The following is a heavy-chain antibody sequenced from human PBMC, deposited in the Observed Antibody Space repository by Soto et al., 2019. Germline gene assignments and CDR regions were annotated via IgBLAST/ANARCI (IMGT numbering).Heavy chain of an antibody. CDR1: GYNFSTSW. D-gene: IGHD2-21*02. Sequence: EVQLVQSGAEVKKPGESLKISCKGSGYNFSTSWIAWVRQVPGEGLEWMGIIFPDDFDTRYSPSFKGQVTISVDKSINTAYLQWSGLKASDTAMYFCARALRDYYYFGLDAWGQGTTVTVSS. CDR2: IFPDDFDT. V-gene: IGHV5-51*01. J-gene: IGHJ6*02. CDR3: ARALRDYYYFGLDA.